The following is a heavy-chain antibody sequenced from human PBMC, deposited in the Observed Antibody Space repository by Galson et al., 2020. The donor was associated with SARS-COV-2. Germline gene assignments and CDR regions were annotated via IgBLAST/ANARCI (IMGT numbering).Heavy chain of an antibody. D-gene: IGHD4-17*01. CDR2: TYFRSRWHT. V-gene: IGHV6-1*01. Sequence: SQTLSLTCTISGDSVSNNLAAWNWIRQSPSRGLEWLGRTYFRSRWHTNYAQSVTGRISITADTSKNQFFVVLNSVTPEDAAVYFCSRSLFSVTTIVTPFDFDSWGQGTPVTVSS. CDR1: GDSVSNNLAA. CDR3: SRSLFSVTTIVTPFDFDS. J-gene: IGHJ4*02.